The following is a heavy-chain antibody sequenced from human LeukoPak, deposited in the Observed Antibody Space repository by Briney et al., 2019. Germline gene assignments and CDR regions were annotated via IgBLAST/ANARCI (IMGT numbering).Heavy chain of an antibody. CDR2: IYSSGST. D-gene: IGHD3-22*01. CDR1: GGSISSYY. J-gene: IGHJ4*02. V-gene: IGHV4-59*01. CDR3: ARADYYDSSCFDY. Sequence: SETLSLTCTVSGGSISSYYWSWIRQPPGKGLEWIGYIYSSGSTNYNPSLKSRVTISVDTSNNQFSLNLSSVTAAHTAVYYCARADYYDSSCFDYWGQGTLVTVSS.